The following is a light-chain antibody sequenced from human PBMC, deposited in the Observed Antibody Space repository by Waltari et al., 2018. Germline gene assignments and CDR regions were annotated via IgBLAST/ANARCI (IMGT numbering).Light chain of an antibody. CDR1: SSDVGGSHS. CDR3: SSYAGSNNLV. CDR2: EVT. J-gene: IGLJ2*01. V-gene: IGLV2-8*01. Sequence: QSALTQPPSASGSPGQSVTIPCTGTSSDVGGSHSVSWYQQHPGEAPKLMIYEVTKRPSGVPDRFSGSKSGNTASLTVSGLQAEDEADYYCSSYAGSNNLVFGGGTKLTVL.